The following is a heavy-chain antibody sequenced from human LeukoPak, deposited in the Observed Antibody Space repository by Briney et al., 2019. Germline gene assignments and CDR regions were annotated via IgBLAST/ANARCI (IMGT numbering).Heavy chain of an antibody. CDR3: AREGGVADY. CDR2: INLDGSVQ. D-gene: IGHD3-16*01. Sequence: GWSLRLSCATSGFSFRSYWMTWVRQAPGQGLEWVANINLDGSVQWYADSVKGRFTVSRDNAKNSVYLQMNSLRGEDTAVYYCAREGGVADYWGQGTLVTVSS. J-gene: IGHJ4*02. V-gene: IGHV3-7*01. CDR1: GFSFRSYW.